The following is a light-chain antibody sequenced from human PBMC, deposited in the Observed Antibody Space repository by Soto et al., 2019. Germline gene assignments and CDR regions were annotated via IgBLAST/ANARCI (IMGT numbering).Light chain of an antibody. Sequence: EIVLTQSPGTLSLSPGERATLSCSASPSVSSSYLAWYQQKPGQAPRLLIYAASRRATGIPDRFSGSGSGTDFTLTISGLEPEDFAVYYCQQYGSSPITFGQGTRLEIK. V-gene: IGKV3-20*01. J-gene: IGKJ5*01. CDR2: AAS. CDR3: QQYGSSPIT. CDR1: PSVSSSY.